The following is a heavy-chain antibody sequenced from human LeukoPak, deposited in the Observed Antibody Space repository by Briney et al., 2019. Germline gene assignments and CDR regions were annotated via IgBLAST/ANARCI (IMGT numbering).Heavy chain of an antibody. J-gene: IGHJ4*02. V-gene: IGHV4-39*01. CDR1: GGSISSSSYY. CDR3: ARLCGYYYDSSGYVDY. CDR2: IYYSGST. D-gene: IGHD3-22*01. Sequence: SETLSLTCTVSGGSISSSSYYWGWIRQPPGKGLEWIGSIYYSGSTYYNPSLKSRVTISVDTSKNQFSPKLSSVTAADTAVYYCARLCGYYYDSSGYVDYWGQGTLVTVSS.